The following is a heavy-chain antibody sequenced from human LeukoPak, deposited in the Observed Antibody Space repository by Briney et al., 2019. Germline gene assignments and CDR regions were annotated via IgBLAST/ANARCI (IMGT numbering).Heavy chain of an antibody. D-gene: IGHD5-12*01. Sequence: PGGSLRLSCAASGFIFRDYGMTWVRQAPGKGLEWVSSISSVGSGGITYYADSVKGRFTISRDNSKNTLYLQMNSLRAEDTAVYYCARGPSGYHNTGGQGTLVIVSS. V-gene: IGHV3-23*01. J-gene: IGHJ4*02. CDR2: ISSVGSGGIT. CDR1: GFIFRDYG. CDR3: ARGPSGYHNT.